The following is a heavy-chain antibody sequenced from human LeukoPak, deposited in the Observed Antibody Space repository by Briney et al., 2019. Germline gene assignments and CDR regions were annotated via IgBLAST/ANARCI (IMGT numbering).Heavy chain of an antibody. CDR3: VRDLYYASGIFGY. Sequence: DSVKGRFTISRDNAKNSLFLQINSLRVEDTAVYYCVRDLYYASGIFGYWGQGTLVTVSS. D-gene: IGHD3-10*01. V-gene: IGHV3-7*01. J-gene: IGHJ4*02.